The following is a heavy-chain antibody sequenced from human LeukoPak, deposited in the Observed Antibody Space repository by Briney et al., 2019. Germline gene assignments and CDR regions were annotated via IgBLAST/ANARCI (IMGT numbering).Heavy chain of an antibody. CDR3: ARQSHDYGDYGGGA. V-gene: IGHV4-4*02. CDR1: GGSISSSNW. Sequence: PSETLSLTCAVSGGSISSSNWWSWVRQPPGKGLEWIGEIYHSGSTNYNPSLESRVTISVDESKNQFSLKLSSVTAADTAVYYCARQSHDYGDYGGGAWGQGTLVTVSS. J-gene: IGHJ5*02. D-gene: IGHD4-17*01. CDR2: IYHSGST.